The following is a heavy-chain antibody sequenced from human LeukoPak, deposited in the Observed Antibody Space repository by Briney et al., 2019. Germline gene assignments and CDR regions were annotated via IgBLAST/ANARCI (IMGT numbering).Heavy chain of an antibody. CDR3: ANWGGTQTIGDIWYGPLDY. Sequence: PGGSQRLSCVASSLTQNIYIMSVARQGPGNGLEWVASIRAGGDVTFYADSVKGRFRPSRDNSRNTVYLEMNSLRVDDTGVYFCANWGGTQTIGDIWYGPLDYWGQGTQVTVSS. V-gene: IGHV3-23*01. J-gene: IGHJ4*02. D-gene: IGHD3-16*01. CDR1: SLTQNIYI. CDR2: IRAGGDVT.